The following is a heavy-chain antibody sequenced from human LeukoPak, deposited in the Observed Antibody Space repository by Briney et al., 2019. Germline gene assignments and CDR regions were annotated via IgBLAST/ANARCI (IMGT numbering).Heavy chain of an antibody. Sequence: PSETLSLTCAVYGGSFSGYYWSWIRQFPGKGLEWIGEINHTGSTNYNPSLKSRVTTSIDTSKNQFSLKLSSVTAADTAVYYCARDGAVAGTGGGLYWGQGTLVTVSS. V-gene: IGHV4-34*01. D-gene: IGHD6-19*01. J-gene: IGHJ4*02. CDR3: ARDGAVAGTGGGLY. CDR2: INHTGST. CDR1: GGSFSGYY.